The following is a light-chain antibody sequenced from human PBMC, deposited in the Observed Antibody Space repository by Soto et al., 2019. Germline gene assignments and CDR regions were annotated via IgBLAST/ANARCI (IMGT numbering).Light chain of an antibody. CDR2: GAS. V-gene: IGKV3D-15*01. Sequence: VMTQSPSPLSVSPGERATLSCRASQSLRSSLAWYQQRPGQAPRLLIYGASTRATGIPARFSGSGSGTDFTLTISRLEAEDFAVYYCQQYGSSSWTFGQGTKVDIK. CDR3: QQYGSSSWT. CDR1: QSLRSS. J-gene: IGKJ1*01.